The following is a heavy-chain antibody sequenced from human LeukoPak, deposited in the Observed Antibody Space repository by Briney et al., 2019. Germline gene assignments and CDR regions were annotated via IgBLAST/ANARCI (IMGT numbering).Heavy chain of an antibody. Sequence: GGSLRLSCEASGFTFSSYSMNWVRQAPGKELEWVSSISSSSSYIYYADSVKGRFTISRDNAKNSLYLQMNSLRAEDTAVYYCARSAIAAYYFDYWGQGTLVTVSS. CDR1: GFTFSSYS. CDR3: ARSAIAAYYFDY. J-gene: IGHJ4*02. CDR2: ISSSSSYI. V-gene: IGHV3-21*01.